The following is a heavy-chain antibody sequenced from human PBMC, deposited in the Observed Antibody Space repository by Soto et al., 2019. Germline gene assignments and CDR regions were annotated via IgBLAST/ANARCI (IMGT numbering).Heavy chain of an antibody. J-gene: IGHJ4*02. D-gene: IGHD3-3*01. V-gene: IGHV3-9*01. Sequence: GGSLRLSCAASGFTFDDYAMHWVRQAPGKGLEWVSGISWNSGSIGYADSVKGRFTISRDNAKNSLYLQMNSLRAEDTALYYCAKDSGLFWSGYSAYFDYWGQGTLVTVSS. CDR2: ISWNSGSI. CDR3: AKDSGLFWSGYSAYFDY. CDR1: GFTFDDYA.